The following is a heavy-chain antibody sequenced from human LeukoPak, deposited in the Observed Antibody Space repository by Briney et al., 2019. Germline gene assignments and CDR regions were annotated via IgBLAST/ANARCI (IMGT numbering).Heavy chain of an antibody. CDR1: GFTFSSYW. CDR2: IKQDGSEK. J-gene: IGHJ4*02. D-gene: IGHD3-3*01. CDR3: ARDQYYDFWSGYYTGIDY. Sequence: GGSLRLSCAASGFTFSSYWMSWVRQAPGKGLEWVANIKQDGSEKYYVDSVKGRFTISRDNAKNSLYLQMNSLRAEDTAVYYCARDQYYDFWSGYYTGIDYWGQGTLVAVSS. V-gene: IGHV3-7*01.